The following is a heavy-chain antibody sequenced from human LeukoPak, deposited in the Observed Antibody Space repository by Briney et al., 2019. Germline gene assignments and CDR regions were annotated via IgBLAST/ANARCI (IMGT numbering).Heavy chain of an antibody. D-gene: IGHD3/OR15-3a*01. J-gene: IGHJ4*02. CDR1: GFSFSSYN. Sequence: GGSLRLSCAASGFSFSSYNMDWVRQAPGKGLEWVSSISSSSSYIYYADSVKGRFTISRDNAKNSLYLQMNSLRPEDTAVYYCARVGPPSGSYYFDYWGQGTLVTVSS. V-gene: IGHV3-21*01. CDR2: ISSSSSYI. CDR3: ARVGPPSGSYYFDY.